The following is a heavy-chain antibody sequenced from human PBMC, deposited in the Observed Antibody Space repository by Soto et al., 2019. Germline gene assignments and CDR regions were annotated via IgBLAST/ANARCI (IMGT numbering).Heavy chain of an antibody. J-gene: IGHJ5*02. CDR2: ITGSGGST. CDR1: GFTFSSYT. V-gene: IGHV3-23*01. D-gene: IGHD6-13*01. CDR3: VKPVSPGTNWFDP. Sequence: EVQLLESGGGLVQPGGSLRLSCAASGFTFSSYTMRWVRQAPGKGLEWLSYITGSGGSTFYADSVKGRFTISRDTSKNTLCLQMNSLRAEDTAVYYCVKPVSPGTNWFDPWGQGTLVTVSS.